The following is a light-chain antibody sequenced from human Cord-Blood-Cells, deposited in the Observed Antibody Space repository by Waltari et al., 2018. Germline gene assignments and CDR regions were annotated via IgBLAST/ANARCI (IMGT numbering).Light chain of an antibody. CDR2: GAS. V-gene: IGKV4-1*01. CDR3: QQYYRTPWT. Sequence: DIVMTQSPDSLAVSLGERATINCKSSQSVLYSSNNKNYLAWYQQKPGQPPKRVIYGASTRGSGVPDRFSGSGSGTDFTLTISSLQAEDGAVYYCQQYYRTPWTFGQGTKVEIK. J-gene: IGKJ1*01. CDR1: QSVLYSSNNKNY.